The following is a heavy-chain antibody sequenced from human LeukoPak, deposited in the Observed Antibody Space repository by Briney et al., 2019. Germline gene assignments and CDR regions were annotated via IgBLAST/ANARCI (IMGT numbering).Heavy chain of an antibody. CDR3: ARGRLRYSV. V-gene: IGHV4-59*01. CDR1: GGSISSYY. D-gene: IGHD3-9*01. J-gene: IGHJ4*02. CDR2: IYYSGST. Sequence: SETLSLTCTVSGGSISSYYWSWIRQPPGKGPEWIGYIYYSGSTNYNPSLKSRVTISVDTSKNQFSLKLSSVTAADTAVYYCARGRLRYSVWGQGTLVTVSS.